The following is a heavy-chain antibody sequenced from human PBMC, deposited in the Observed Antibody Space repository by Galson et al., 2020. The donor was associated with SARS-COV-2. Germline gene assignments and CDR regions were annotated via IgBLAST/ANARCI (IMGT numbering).Heavy chain of an antibody. V-gene: IGHV3-53*01. Sequence: GGSLRLSCAASGVSVNNNYMSWVRQAPGKGLEWVSLLYSGGGTYYAASVKGRFTISRDNSRNTLYLQMNSLRAEDTALYYCARGSYGDYRRPLYAMDVWGQGTTVAVSS. J-gene: IGHJ6*02. CDR1: GVSVNNNY. CDR2: LYSGGGT. D-gene: IGHD4-17*01. CDR3: ARGSYGDYRRPLYAMDV.